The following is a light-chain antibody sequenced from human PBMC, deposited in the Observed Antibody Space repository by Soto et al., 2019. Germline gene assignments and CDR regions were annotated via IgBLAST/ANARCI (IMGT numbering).Light chain of an antibody. J-gene: IGKJ1*01. V-gene: IGKV4-1*01. CDR1: QSVLYSSNNKNY. CDR3: QQYYTTPWT. Sequence: VMTQSPDSPAVSLGEKATINCKSSQSVLYSSNNKNYLAWYQQKPGQPPKALIYWASTRESGVPDRFSGSGSGTDFTLTISSLQAEDVAVYYCQQYYTTPWTFGQGTKVDIK. CDR2: WAS.